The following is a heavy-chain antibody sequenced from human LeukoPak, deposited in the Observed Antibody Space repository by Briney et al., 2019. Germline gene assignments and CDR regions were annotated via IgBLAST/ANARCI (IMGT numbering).Heavy chain of an antibody. CDR3: AREPLSGSYASYFDY. D-gene: IGHD1-26*01. J-gene: IGHJ4*02. CDR2: IYTSGST. V-gene: IGHV4-61*02. Sequence: SETLSLTCTVSGGSISSGSYYWSWIRQPAGKGLEWIGRIYTSGSTNYNPSLKSRVTISVDTSKNQFSLKLSSVTAADTAVYYCAREPLSGSYASYFDYWGQGTLVTVSS. CDR1: GGSISSGSYY.